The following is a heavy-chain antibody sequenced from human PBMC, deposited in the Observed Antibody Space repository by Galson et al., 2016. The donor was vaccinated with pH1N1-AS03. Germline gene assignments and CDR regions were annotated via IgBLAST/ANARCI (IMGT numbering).Heavy chain of an antibody. CDR3: ARERMGANDY. CDR2: IYHDGST. V-gene: IGHV4-4*02. CDR1: GAPITINRW. Sequence: ETLSLTCAVSGAPITINRWWTWVRQIPGRGLEWIGEIYHDGSTHYNPSLKNRLSISVDSSKNQFSLKLTSVTAADTAIYYCARERMGANDYWGPGTLVTVSS. J-gene: IGHJ4*02. D-gene: IGHD3-16*01.